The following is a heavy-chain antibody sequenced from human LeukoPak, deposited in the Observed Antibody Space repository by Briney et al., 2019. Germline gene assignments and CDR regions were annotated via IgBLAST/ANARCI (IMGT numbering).Heavy chain of an antibody. V-gene: IGHV4-59*08. CDR2: IYYSGST. J-gene: IGHJ5*02. Sequence: SETLSLTCTVSGGSISSYYWSWIRQPPGKGLEWIGYIYYSGSTNYNPSLKSRVTISVDTSKNQIFLKLSSVTAADTAAYYCARHVLDAINWFDPWGQGTLVTVSS. CDR1: GGSISSYY. D-gene: IGHD1-1*01. CDR3: ARHVLDAINWFDP.